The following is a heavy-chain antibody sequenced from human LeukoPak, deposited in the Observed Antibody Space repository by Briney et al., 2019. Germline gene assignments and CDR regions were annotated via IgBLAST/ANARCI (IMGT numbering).Heavy chain of an antibody. V-gene: IGHV1-2*06. CDR3: AREKEGFGY. CDR2: INPNSGGT. Sequence: ASVKVSCKASGYTFTSYGISWVRQAPGQGLEWMGRINPNSGGTNYAQKFQGRVTMTRDTSISTAYMELSRLRSDDTAVYYCAREKEGFGYWGQGTLVTVSS. CDR1: GYTFTSYG. D-gene: IGHD3-16*01. J-gene: IGHJ4*02.